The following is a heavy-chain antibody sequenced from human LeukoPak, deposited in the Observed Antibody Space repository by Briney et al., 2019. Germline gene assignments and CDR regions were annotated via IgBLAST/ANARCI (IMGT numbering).Heavy chain of an antibody. CDR2: IYHSGST. V-gene: IGHV4-38-2*02. J-gene: IGHJ5*02. CDR1: GYSISSGYF. CDR3: ARIYSSSWFLNWFDP. D-gene: IGHD6-13*01. Sequence: SETLSLTCTVSGYSISSGYFWGWIRQPPGKGLECIGTIYHSGSTYYNPSLKSRVTISVDTSKNQFSLKLNSVTAADTAVYYCARIYSSSWFLNWFDPWGQGTLVTISS.